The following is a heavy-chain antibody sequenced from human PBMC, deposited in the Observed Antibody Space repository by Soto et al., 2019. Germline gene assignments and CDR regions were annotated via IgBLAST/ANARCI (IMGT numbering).Heavy chain of an antibody. J-gene: IGHJ6*02. V-gene: IGHV3-33*01. CDR1: GFTFSSYG. Sequence: GGSLRLSCAASGFTFSSYGMHWVRQAPGKGLEWVAAIWYDGSNKYYADSVKGRFTISRDNSKNTLYLQMNSLRAEDTAVYYCARDLCSGGSCYPYGMDVWGQGTTVTVSS. CDR3: ARDLCSGGSCYPYGMDV. D-gene: IGHD2-15*01. CDR2: IWYDGSNK.